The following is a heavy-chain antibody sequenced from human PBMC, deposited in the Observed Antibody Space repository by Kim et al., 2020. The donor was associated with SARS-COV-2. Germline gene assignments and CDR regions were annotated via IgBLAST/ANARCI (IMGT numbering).Heavy chain of an antibody. J-gene: IGHJ6*02. CDR1: GGSFSGYY. V-gene: IGHV4-34*01. CDR2: INHSGST. CDR3: ARGRMYSSSSGSYYYYGMDV. D-gene: IGHD6-6*01. Sequence: SETLSLTCAVYGGSFSGYYWSWIRQPPGKGLEWIGEINHSGSTNYNPSLKSRVTISVDTSKNQFSLKLSSVTAADTAVYYCARGRMYSSSSGSYYYYGMDVWGQGTTVTVSS.